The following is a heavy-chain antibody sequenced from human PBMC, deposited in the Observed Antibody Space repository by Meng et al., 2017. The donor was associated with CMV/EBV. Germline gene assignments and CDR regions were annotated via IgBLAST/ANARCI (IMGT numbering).Heavy chain of an antibody. D-gene: IGHD2-15*01. CDR1: GFRFSSYA. CDR3: AKGFCSGGNCYNFFDY. J-gene: IGHJ4*02. CDR2: IVASGATP. V-gene: IGHV3-23*01. Sequence: SGFRFSSYALTWFRQAPGKGLDWVSLIVASGATPYYAASVKGRFTISRDNSKNTLYLQLNGLRAEDSAMYYCAKGFCSGGNCYNFFDYWGQGTLVTVSS.